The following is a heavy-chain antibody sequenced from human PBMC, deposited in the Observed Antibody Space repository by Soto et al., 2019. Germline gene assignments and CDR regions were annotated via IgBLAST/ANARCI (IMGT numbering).Heavy chain of an antibody. CDR1: GGTFSRHS. CDR2: IIPMFGKA. V-gene: IGHV1-69*01. CDR3: ARDRGIAVAGTGWFDP. J-gene: IGHJ5*02. Sequence: QVQLVQSGAEVKKPGSSVKVSCKASGGTFSRHSISWVRQAPGQGLEWMGGIIPMFGKANYAQKFQGRVTITADESTSTAYMELSSLRSEDTAVYYCARDRGIAVAGTGWFDPWGQGTLVTVSS. D-gene: IGHD6-19*01.